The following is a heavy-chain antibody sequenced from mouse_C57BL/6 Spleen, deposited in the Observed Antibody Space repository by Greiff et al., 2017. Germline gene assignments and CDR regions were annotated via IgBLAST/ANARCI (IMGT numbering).Heavy chain of an antibody. D-gene: IGHD2-4*01. CDR1: GYTFTTYP. CDR2: FHPYNDDT. J-gene: IGHJ3*01. CDR3: ARGGYDYDGAWFAY. V-gene: IGHV1-47*01. Sequence: VQRVESGAELVKPGASVKMSCKASGYTFTTYPIEWMKQNHGKSLEWIGNFHPYNDDTKYNEKFKGKATLTVEKSSSTVYLELSRLTSDDSAVYYCARGGYDYDGAWFAYWGQGTLVTVSA.